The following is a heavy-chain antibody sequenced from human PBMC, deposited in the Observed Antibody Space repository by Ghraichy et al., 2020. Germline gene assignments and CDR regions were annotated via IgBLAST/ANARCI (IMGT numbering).Heavy chain of an antibody. J-gene: IGHJ4*02. Sequence: GGSLRLSCAASGFTFSSYAMSWVRQAPGKGLEWVSAISGSGGSTYYADSVKGRFTISRDNSKNTLYLQMNSLRAEDTAVYYCAKWSGYDFWSGDFLKLHYWGQGTLVTVSS. CDR1: GFTFSSYA. D-gene: IGHD3-3*01. CDR2: ISGSGGST. V-gene: IGHV3-23*01. CDR3: AKWSGYDFWSGDFLKLHY.